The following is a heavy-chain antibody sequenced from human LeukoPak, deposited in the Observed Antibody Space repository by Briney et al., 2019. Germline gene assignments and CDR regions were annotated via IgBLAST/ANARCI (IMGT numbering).Heavy chain of an antibody. Sequence: ASVKVSCKASGYTFTGYYMHWVRQAPGQGLEWMGWINPNSGGTNYAQKFQGRVTMTRDTSTSTVYMELRSLRSEDTAVYYCARGVFPYYFDYWGQGTLVTVSS. CDR3: ARGVFPYYFDY. D-gene: IGHD6-13*01. J-gene: IGHJ4*02. CDR1: GYTFTGYY. V-gene: IGHV1-2*02. CDR2: INPNSGGT.